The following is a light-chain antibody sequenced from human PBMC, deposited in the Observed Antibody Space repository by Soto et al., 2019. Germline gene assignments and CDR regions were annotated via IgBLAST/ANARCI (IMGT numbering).Light chain of an antibody. CDR3: QAWDSSAVV. V-gene: IGLV3-1*01. Sequence: SYELTHPPSVSVSPGQTASITCSGDKLGDKYACWYQQKPGQSPVLVIYQDSKRPSAIPERFSGSNSGNTATLTISGTQAMYEADYYCQAWDSSAVVFGGGTKLTVL. CDR1: KLGDKY. J-gene: IGLJ2*01. CDR2: QDS.